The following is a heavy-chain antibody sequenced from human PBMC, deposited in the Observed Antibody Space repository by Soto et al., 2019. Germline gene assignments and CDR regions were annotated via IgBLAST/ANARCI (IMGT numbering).Heavy chain of an antibody. V-gene: IGHV4-30-4*01. D-gene: IGHD4-17*01. CDR1: GGSISSGDYY. CDR3: ATWFDYGDYVGLNWFDP. CDR2: IYYSGST. J-gene: IGHJ5*02. Sequence: SETLPLTCTVSGGSISSGDYYWSWIRQPPGKGLEWIGYIYYSGSTYYNPSPKSRVTISVDTSKNQFSLKLSSVTAADTAVYYCATWFDYGDYVGLNWFDPWGQGTLVTVSS.